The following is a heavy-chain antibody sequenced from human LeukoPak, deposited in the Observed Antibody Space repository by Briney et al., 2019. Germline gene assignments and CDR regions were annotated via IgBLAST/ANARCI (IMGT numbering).Heavy chain of an antibody. Sequence: ASVKVSCKVPGYTLTELSMHWVRQAPGKGLEWMGGFDPEDGETIYAQKFQGRVTMTEDTSTDTAYMELSSLRSEDTAVYYCARDRPYGSGSYYNDYFDYWGQGTLVTVSS. CDR3: ARDRPYGSGSYYNDYFDY. CDR1: GYTLTELS. D-gene: IGHD3-10*01. CDR2: FDPEDGET. V-gene: IGHV1-24*01. J-gene: IGHJ4*02.